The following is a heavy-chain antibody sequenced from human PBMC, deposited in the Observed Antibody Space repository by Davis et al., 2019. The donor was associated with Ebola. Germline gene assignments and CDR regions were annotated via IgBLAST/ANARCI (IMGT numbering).Heavy chain of an antibody. J-gene: IGHJ6*02. CDR3: ARGHSGSYYYYYYGMDV. CDR1: GGSFSGYY. CDR2: ISSSSSYT. Sequence: LSLTCAVYGGSFSGYYWSWIRQAPGKGLEWVSYISSSSSYTNYADSVKGRFTISRDNAKNSLYLQMNSLRAEDTAVYYCARGHSGSYYYYYYGMDVWGQGTTVTVSS. D-gene: IGHD1-26*01. V-gene: IGHV3-11*06.